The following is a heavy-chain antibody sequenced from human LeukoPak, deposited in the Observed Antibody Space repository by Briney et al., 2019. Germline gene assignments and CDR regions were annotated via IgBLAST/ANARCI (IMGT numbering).Heavy chain of an antibody. Sequence: PGGSLRLSCAVSGFTFSSFNMNWVRQAPGKGLEWVSYISSSSSTIYYADSVKGRFTISRDNAKNSLYLQMNSLRAEDTAVYYCARGSTYYDSSGQVPFDYWGQGTLVTVSS. D-gene: IGHD3-22*01. J-gene: IGHJ4*02. CDR2: ISSSSSTI. CDR3: ARGSTYYDSSGQVPFDY. CDR1: GFTFSSFN. V-gene: IGHV3-48*01.